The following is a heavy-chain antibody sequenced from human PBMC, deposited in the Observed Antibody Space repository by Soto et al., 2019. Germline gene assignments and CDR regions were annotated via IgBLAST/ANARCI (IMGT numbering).Heavy chain of an antibody. V-gene: IGHV4-34*01. CDR2: SNHSGST. Sequence: QVQLQQWGAGLLKPSETLSLTCAVYGGSFSGYYWSWIRQPPGKGLEWIGESNHSGSTNYNPSLKSRVTISVDTSKNQFSLKLSSVTAADTAVYYCARGARYCSSTSCYQFDYWGQGTLVTVSS. CDR3: ARGARYCSSTSCYQFDY. CDR1: GGSFSGYY. J-gene: IGHJ4*02. D-gene: IGHD2-2*01.